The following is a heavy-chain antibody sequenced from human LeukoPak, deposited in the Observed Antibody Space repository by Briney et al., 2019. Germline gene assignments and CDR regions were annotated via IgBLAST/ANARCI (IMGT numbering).Heavy chain of an antibody. CDR2: ISFSSRSI. Sequence: GGSLRLSCAASGFTFSDYSMNWVRQAPGKGLEWVSSISFSSRSIYYADSVKGRFTISRDNAKNSLNLQMNSLRAEDTAVYYCARPRLSRYDSSGFYPFDYWGQGTLVTVSS. J-gene: IGHJ4*02. CDR1: GFTFSDYS. CDR3: ARPRLSRYDSSGFYPFDY. D-gene: IGHD3-22*01. V-gene: IGHV3-21*01.